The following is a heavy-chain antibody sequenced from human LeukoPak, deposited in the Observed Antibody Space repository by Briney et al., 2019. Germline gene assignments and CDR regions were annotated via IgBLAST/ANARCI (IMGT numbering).Heavy chain of an antibody. V-gene: IGHV4-34*01. CDR2: INHSGST. J-gene: IGHJ6*03. D-gene: IGHD3-3*01. CDR3: AGGVATIFGVVTYYMDV. Sequence: SETLSLTCAVYGGSFSGYYWSWIRQPPGKGLEWIGEINHSGSTNYNPSLKSRVTISVDTSKNQFSLKLSSVTAADTAVYYCAGGVATIFGVVTYYMDVWGKGTTVTGSS. CDR1: GGSFSGYY.